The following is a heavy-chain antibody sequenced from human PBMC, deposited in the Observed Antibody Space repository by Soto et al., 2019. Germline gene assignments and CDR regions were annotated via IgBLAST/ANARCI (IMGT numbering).Heavy chain of an antibody. V-gene: IGHV1-18*01. CDR1: GYTFTSYG. CDR2: ISAYNGNT. D-gene: IGHD4-17*01. CDR3: ASVAYGEYGGYYYYGMDV. J-gene: IGHJ6*02. Sequence: ASVKVSCKASGYTFTSYGISWVRQAPGQGLEWMGWISAYNGNTNYAQKLQGRVTMTTDTSTSTAYMELRSLRSDDTAVYYCASVAYGEYGGYYYYGMDVWGQGTTVTVSS.